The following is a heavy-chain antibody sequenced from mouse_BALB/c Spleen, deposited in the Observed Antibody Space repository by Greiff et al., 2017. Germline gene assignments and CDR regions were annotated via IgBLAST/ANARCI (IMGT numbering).Heavy chain of an antibody. V-gene: IGHV14-3*02. Sequence: EVQLKQSGAELVKPGASVKLSCTASGFNIKDTYMHWVKQRPEQGLEWIGRIDPANGNTKYDPKFQGKATITADTSSNTAYLQLSSLTSEDTAVYYCARQDDYDGDYWGQGTTLTVSS. CDR3: ARQDDYDGDY. CDR2: IDPANGNT. CDR1: GFNIKDTY. J-gene: IGHJ2*01. D-gene: IGHD2-4*01.